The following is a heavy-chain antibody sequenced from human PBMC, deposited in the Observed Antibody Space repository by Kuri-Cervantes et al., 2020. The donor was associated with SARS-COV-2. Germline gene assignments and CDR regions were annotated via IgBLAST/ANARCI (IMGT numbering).Heavy chain of an antibody. CDR2: ISSSSYI. Sequence: LSLTCAASGFTFNSYSMNWVRQAPGKGLEWVSSISSSSYIYYADSVKGRFTISRDNAKNSLYLQMNSLRAEDTAVYYCAKVQVAYCGGDCSYLDYWGQGTLVTVSS. CDR3: AKVQVAYCGGDCSYLDY. V-gene: IGHV3-21*01. D-gene: IGHD2-21*01. CDR1: GFTFNSYS. J-gene: IGHJ4*02.